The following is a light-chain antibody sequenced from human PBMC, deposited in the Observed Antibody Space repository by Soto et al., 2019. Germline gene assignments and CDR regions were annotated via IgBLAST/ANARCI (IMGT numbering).Light chain of an antibody. V-gene: IGLV1-51*01. J-gene: IGLJ1*01. CDR2: DDN. Sequence: QSVLTQPPSVSAAPGQRVTISCSGSASNIGNNSVSWYQQLPGAAPKLLIYDDNNRPSGIPDRFSGYKSGTSATLGITGLQTGDEADYYCGTWDTSLPACVFGPGTKVTVL. CDR1: ASNIGNNS. CDR3: GTWDTSLPACV.